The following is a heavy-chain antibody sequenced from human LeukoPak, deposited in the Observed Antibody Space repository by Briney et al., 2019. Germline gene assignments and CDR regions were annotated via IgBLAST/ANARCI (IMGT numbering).Heavy chain of an antibody. V-gene: IGHV4-39*07. D-gene: IGHD3-10*01. CDR3: ARGPYYYGSGSPGYYYYYYMDV. J-gene: IGHJ6*03. CDR1: GGSISSSTYF. Sequence: ASETLSLTCIVSGGSISSSTYFWGWIRQPPGKGLEWIGIISYNGTTYYNPSLKRRVTISVDTSKNQFSLRLDSVTAADTAVYYCARGPYYYGSGSPGYYYYYYMDVWGKGTTVTISS. CDR2: ISYNGTT.